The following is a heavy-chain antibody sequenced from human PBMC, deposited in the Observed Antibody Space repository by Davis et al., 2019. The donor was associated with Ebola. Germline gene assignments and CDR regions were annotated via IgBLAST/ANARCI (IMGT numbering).Heavy chain of an antibody. CDR3: ASLRRTITGMDDGFDI. CDR1: GYNFNIYW. CDR2: IYPGDSDT. J-gene: IGHJ2*01. V-gene: IGHV5-51*01. D-gene: IGHD2-8*02. Sequence: GESLKISCQTSGYNFNIYWIAWVRQMPGKGLEWMGIIYPGDSDTRYSPSFRGQVTMSADKSIKTAFLQWSSLKASDTAMYYCASLRRTITGMDDGFDIWGRGTLVTVSS.